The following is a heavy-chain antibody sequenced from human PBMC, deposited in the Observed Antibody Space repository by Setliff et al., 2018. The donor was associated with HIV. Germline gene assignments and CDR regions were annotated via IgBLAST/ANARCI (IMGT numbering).Heavy chain of an antibody. J-gene: IGHJ4*02. CDR1: GGSISVYY. CDR2: IYYTGST. Sequence: PSETLSLTCTVSGGSISVYYWSWIRQPPGKGLEWIGYIYYTGSTNYNPSLKSRVTISLDTSKNQFSLKLSSVTAADTAVYYCARAPSLDTATASRWGYYFDYWGQGTLVTVS. V-gene: IGHV4-59*01. D-gene: IGHD5-18*01. CDR3: ARAPSLDTATASRWGYYFDY.